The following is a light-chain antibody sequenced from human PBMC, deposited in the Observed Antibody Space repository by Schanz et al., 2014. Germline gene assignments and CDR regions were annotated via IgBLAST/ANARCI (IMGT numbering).Light chain of an antibody. CDR1: SSDVARYNF. Sequence: QSALTQPASVSGSPGQSITISCTGSSSDVARYNFVSWYQHHPGKAPKLMIYDVSNRPSGVSNRFSGSKSGNTASLTISGLQAEDEAEYYCSSYTINSKLVFGGGTKLTVL. V-gene: IGLV2-14*03. CDR2: DVS. J-gene: IGLJ2*01. CDR3: SSYTINSKLV.